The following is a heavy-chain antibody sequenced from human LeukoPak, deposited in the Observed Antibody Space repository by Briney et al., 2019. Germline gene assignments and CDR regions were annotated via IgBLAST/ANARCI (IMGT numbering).Heavy chain of an antibody. V-gene: IGHV4-38-2*02. Sequence: PSETLSLTCTVSGYSIISGYSWEWIRQPPGKGLEWIGSFHYSGGTYYNPSLMSRVTISGDTSKNQFSLRLSSVTAADTAVYYCARAYCSSTSCYTEGWFDPWGQGTLVTVSS. CDR2: FHYSGGT. CDR3: ARAYCSSTSCYTEGWFDP. CDR1: GYSIISGYS. D-gene: IGHD2-2*02. J-gene: IGHJ5*02.